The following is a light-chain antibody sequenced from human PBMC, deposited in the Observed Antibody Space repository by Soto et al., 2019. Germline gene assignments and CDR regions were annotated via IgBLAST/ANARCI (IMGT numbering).Light chain of an antibody. CDR1: SGSIVSGY. CDR2: EDD. Sequence: NFMLTQPHSVSESPGKTVTISCTRSSGSIVSGYVQWYQQRPGSAPTTVIYEDDKRPSGVTDRFSGSIDSSSNSAALTLSGLKTEDEADYYCQSYERNNHGVFGGGTKLTVL. V-gene: IGLV6-57*04. J-gene: IGLJ2*01. CDR3: QSYERNNHGV.